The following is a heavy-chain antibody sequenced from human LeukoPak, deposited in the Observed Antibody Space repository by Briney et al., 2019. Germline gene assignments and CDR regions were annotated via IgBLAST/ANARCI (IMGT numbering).Heavy chain of an antibody. Sequence: SETLSLTCAVYGGSFSGYYWSWIRQPPGKGLEWIGEINHSGSTNYNPSLKSRVTISVDTSKNQFSLKLSSVTAADTAVYYCARGGGSGWYVDYWGQGTLVTVSS. D-gene: IGHD6-19*01. CDR3: ARGGGSGWYVDY. J-gene: IGHJ4*02. V-gene: IGHV4-34*01. CDR2: INHSGST. CDR1: GGSFSGYY.